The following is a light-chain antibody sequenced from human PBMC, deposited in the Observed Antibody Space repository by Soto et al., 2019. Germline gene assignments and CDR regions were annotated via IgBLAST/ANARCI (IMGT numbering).Light chain of an antibody. CDR1: SSDVGGYNY. CDR3: CSYAGRYTPGV. Sequence: QSALTQPRSVSGSPGQSVTISCTGTSSDVGGYNYVSWYQQHPGKAPKLMIYDVSKRPSGVPDRFSGSKSGNTASLTISGLQAEDEADYYCCSYAGRYTPGVFGTGTKVTVL. CDR2: DVS. J-gene: IGLJ1*01. V-gene: IGLV2-11*01.